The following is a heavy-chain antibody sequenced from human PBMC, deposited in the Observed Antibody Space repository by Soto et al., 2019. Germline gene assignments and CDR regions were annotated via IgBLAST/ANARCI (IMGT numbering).Heavy chain of an antibody. Sequence: PSETLSLTCAFSGGSISSGNWWSWVRQPPGKGLEWIGEIYHSGSTNYNPSLKSRVTISVDKSKNQFSLTLTSVTAADTAVYYCARDRRTVVYGMDLWGRGTTVTVSS. V-gene: IGHV4-4*02. D-gene: IGHD2-21*01. CDR1: GGSISSGNW. CDR3: ARDRRTVVYGMDL. J-gene: IGHJ6*02. CDR2: IYHSGST.